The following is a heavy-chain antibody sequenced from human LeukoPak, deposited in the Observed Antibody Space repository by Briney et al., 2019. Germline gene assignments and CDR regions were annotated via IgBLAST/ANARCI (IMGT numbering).Heavy chain of an antibody. CDR1: GYTFTSYD. J-gene: IGHJ3*02. CDR3: ARATYYYDSSGYHDAFDI. V-gene: IGHV1-8*01. D-gene: IGHD3-22*01. Sequence: ASVEVSCKASGYTFTSYDINWVRQATGQGLEWMGWMNPNSGNTGYAQKFQGRVTMTRNTSISTAYMGLSSLRSEDTAVYYCARATYYYDSSGYHDAFDIWGQGTMVTVSS. CDR2: MNPNSGNT.